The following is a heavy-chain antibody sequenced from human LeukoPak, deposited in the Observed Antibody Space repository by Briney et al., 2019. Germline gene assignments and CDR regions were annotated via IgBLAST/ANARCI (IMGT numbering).Heavy chain of an antibody. CDR3: ASGRPEIYYYYGMDV. V-gene: IGHV1-8*01. D-gene: IGHD1-1*01. CDR2: MNPNSGNT. J-gene: IGHJ6*02. CDR1: GYTFTSYD. Sequence: ASVKVSCKASGYTFTSYDINWVRQATGQGLEWMGWMNPNSGNTGYAQKFQGRVNMTRNTSISTAYMELSSLRSEDTAVYYCASGRPEIYYYYGMDVWGQGTTVTVSS.